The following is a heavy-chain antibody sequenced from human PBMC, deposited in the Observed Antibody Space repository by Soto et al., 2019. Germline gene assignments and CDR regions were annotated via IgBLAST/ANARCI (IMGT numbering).Heavy chain of an antibody. CDR1: GYTFTSYY. V-gene: IGHV1-46*03. CDR3: ASTNSSGWYRSHYYYYYMDV. J-gene: IGHJ6*03. Sequence: ASVKVSCKASGYTFTSYYMHWVRQAPGQGLEWMGIINPSGGSTSYAQKFQGRVTMTRDTSTSTVYMELSSLRSEDTAVYYCASTNSSGWYRSHYYYYYMDVWGKGTTVTVSS. CDR2: INPSGGST. D-gene: IGHD6-19*01.